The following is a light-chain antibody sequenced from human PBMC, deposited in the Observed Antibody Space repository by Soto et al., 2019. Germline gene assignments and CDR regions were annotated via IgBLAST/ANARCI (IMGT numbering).Light chain of an antibody. CDR3: QQRSNWPPMYT. CDR1: QSVRSN. V-gene: IGKV3-11*01. Sequence: EIVLTQSPATLSLSPGERATLSCRASQSVRSNLAWYQQKPGQAPRLLIFDASSRATGIPVRFSGSGSGTDFTLTISSLEPEDFAVYDCQQRSNWPPMYTFGQGTILEIK. CDR2: DAS. J-gene: IGKJ2*01.